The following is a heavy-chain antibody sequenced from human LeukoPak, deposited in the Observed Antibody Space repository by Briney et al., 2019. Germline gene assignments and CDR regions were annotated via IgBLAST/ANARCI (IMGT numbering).Heavy chain of an antibody. Sequence: GASVKVSCKASGYTFTGYYMHWVRQAPGQGLEWMGWINPNSGGTNYAQKFQGRVTMTRDTSISTAHMELSWLRSDDTAVYYCARERLRKSGFDPWGQGTLVTVSS. D-gene: IGHD6-25*01. J-gene: IGHJ5*02. V-gene: IGHV1-2*02. CDR3: ARERLRKSGFDP. CDR1: GYTFTGYY. CDR2: INPNSGGT.